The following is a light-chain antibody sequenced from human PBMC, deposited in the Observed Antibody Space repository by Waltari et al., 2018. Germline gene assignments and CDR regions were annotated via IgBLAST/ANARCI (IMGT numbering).Light chain of an antibody. V-gene: IGLV3-1*01. Sequence: SYELTQPPSVPVSPGQTASIPCSGDKLGDQYACWYQQKPGQSPVLVLYQDTKRPSGIPARFSGSNSGNTATLTISGTQAMDEADYYCQAWDSSTYHVVFGGGTKLTVL. J-gene: IGLJ2*01. CDR3: QAWDSSTYHVV. CDR2: QDT. CDR1: KLGDQY.